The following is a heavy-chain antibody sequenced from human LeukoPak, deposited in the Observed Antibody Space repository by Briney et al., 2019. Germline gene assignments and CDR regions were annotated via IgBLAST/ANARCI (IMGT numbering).Heavy chain of an antibody. CDR1: GFTFSSYG. V-gene: IGHV3-23*01. CDR3: AKVRQRWTAHRGYFDY. Sequence: GGTLRLSCAASGFTFSSYGMSWVRQAPGKGLEWVSGISSSGGSTYYADSVKGRFTISRDNSKNTLYLQMNSLRAEDTAVYYCAKVRQRWTAHRGYFDYWGQGTLVTVSS. CDR2: ISSSGGST. J-gene: IGHJ4*02. D-gene: IGHD4-23*01.